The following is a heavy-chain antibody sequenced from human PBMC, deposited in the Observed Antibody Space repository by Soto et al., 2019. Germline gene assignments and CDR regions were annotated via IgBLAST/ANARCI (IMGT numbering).Heavy chain of an antibody. CDR2: IANDGRDK. D-gene: IGHD2-2*01. J-gene: IGHJ4*02. CDR3: AKDAKLGPAGYYFDS. CDR1: GFTFSGYG. V-gene: IGHV3-30*18. Sequence: GGSLRLSCAASGFTFSGYGMHWVRQAPDKGLEWVAVIANDGRDKHHADSVKGRFTISRDNSKKTLYLQMNSLRAEDTAVYYCAKDAKLGPAGYYFDSWGQGTRVTVSS.